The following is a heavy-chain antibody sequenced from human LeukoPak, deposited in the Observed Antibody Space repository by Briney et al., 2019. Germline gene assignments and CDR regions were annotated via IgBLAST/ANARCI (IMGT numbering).Heavy chain of an antibody. CDR1: GFTFSSYS. J-gene: IGHJ4*02. CDR3: ASKNYYDSSSPEDY. D-gene: IGHD3-22*01. Sequence: GGSLRLSCAASGFTFSSYSMNWVRQAPGKGLEWVSYISSSSSTIYYADSVKGRFTISRDNSKNTLYLQMNSLRAEDTAVYYCASKNYYDSSSPEDYWGQGTLVTVSS. V-gene: IGHV3-48*01. CDR2: ISSSSSTI.